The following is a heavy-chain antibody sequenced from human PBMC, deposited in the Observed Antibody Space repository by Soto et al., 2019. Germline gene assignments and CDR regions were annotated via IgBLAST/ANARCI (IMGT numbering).Heavy chain of an antibody. Sequence: ASLKVSCKASGYTFTSYAMHWVRQAPGQRLEWIGWINAGKGNTKYSQKFQGRVTITRDTSASTAYMELSSLRSKDTAVYYCACRPGRRNYIVYYFGYLGEGTLITVST. CDR1: GYTFTSYA. J-gene: IGHJ4*02. V-gene: IGHV1-3*01. D-gene: IGHD4-4*01. CDR2: INAGKGNT. CDR3: ACRPGRRNYIVYYFGY.